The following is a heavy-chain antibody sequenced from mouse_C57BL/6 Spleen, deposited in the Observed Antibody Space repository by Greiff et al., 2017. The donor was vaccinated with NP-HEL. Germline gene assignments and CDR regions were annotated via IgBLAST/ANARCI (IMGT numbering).Heavy chain of an antibody. J-gene: IGHJ3*01. Sequence: EVKVVESGTVLARPGASVKMSCKTSGYTFTSYWMHWVKQRPGQGLEWIGAIYPGNSDTSYNQKFKGKAKLTAVTSASTAYMELSSLTNEDSAVYYCTRSLDLGYGNYGAYWGQGTLVTVSA. CDR1: GYTFTSYW. V-gene: IGHV1-5*01. CDR2: IYPGNSDT. D-gene: IGHD2-10*02. CDR3: TRSLDLGYGNYGAY.